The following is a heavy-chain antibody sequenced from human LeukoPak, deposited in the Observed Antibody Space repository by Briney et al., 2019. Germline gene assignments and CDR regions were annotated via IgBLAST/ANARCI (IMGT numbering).Heavy chain of an antibody. V-gene: IGHV4-59*01. CDR3: ASGSSGYCSGGSCLQNWFDP. J-gene: IGHJ5*02. D-gene: IGHD2-15*01. CDR2: IYYSGST. Sequence: SETLSLTCTVSGGSISSYYWSWIRQPPGKGLEWIGYIYYSGSTNYNPSLKSRVTISVDTSKNQFSLKLSSVTAADTAVYYCASGSSGYCSGGSCLQNWFDPWGQGTLVTVSS. CDR1: GGSISSYY.